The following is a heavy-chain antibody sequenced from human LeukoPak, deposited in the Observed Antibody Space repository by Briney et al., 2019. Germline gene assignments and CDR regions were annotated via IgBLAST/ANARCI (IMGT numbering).Heavy chain of an antibody. CDR1: GGSFSGYY. Sequence: RTSETLSLTCAVYGGSFSGYYWSWIRQPPGKGLEWIGEINHSGSTNYNPSLKSRVTISVDTSKNQFSLKLSSVTAADAAVYYCAREYCSSMFSLCYGMDVWGQGTTVTVSS. CDR2: INHSGST. CDR3: AREYCSSMFSLCYGMDV. V-gene: IGHV4-34*01. J-gene: IGHJ6*02. D-gene: IGHD2-2*01.